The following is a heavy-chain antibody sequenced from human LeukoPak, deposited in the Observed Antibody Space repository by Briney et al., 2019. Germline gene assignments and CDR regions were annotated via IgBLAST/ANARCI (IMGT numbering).Heavy chain of an antibody. CDR2: ISSDGDTT. CDR1: GFTFSSYS. J-gene: IGHJ4*02. V-gene: IGHV3-74*01. Sequence: GGSLRLSCAASGFTFSSYSMNWVRQAPGKGLVWVSRISSDGDTTNYADSVKGRFTISRDNAKNTLYLQMNSLRVEDTAVYYCARDRGPRTGFMVREAYDYWGQGTLVTVSS. CDR3: ARDRGPRTGFMVREAYDY. D-gene: IGHD3-10*01.